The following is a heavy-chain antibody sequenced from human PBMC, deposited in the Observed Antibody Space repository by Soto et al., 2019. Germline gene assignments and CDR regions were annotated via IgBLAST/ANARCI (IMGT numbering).Heavy chain of an antibody. CDR1: GFSLSKYG. CDR3: AKGYEVSPPVVSVWYSNYFYGVDV. Sequence: GGSLRLSCGASGFSLSKYGMHWVRQAPGEGLEWLSLISYDGSEKWYAESVEGRFTISRDNSKNTLYLQMNSLRGDDTAVYFCAKGYEVSPPVVSVWYSNYFYGVDVWGRGTTVTVYS. J-gene: IGHJ6*02. V-gene: IGHV3-30*18. D-gene: IGHD6-19*01. CDR2: ISYDGSEK.